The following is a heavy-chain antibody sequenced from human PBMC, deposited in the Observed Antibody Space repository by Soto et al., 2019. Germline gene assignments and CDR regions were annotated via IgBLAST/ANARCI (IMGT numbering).Heavy chain of an antibody. CDR2: ICGNGDGA. CDR1: GYTFSNYA. V-gene: IGHV3-23*01. CDR3: AAAGAGSFDL. Sequence: VQLLDSGGGLVPPGGSLRLSCAASGYTFSNYAMSWIRQAPGKGLEWVSTICGNGDGAYYTDSVKGRFTISRDNSKNTRSLQMTSLRVEDKALYYCAAAGAGSFDLWGQGTMVTVSS. J-gene: IGHJ3*01. D-gene: IGHD3-10*01.